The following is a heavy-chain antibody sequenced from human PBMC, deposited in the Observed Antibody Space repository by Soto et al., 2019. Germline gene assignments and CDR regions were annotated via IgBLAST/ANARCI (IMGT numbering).Heavy chain of an antibody. Sequence: QVQLQESGPGLVKPSATLSLTCTVSGGSISGYYWSWIRQPQGKGLEWIGYIHYSGSTNYNPSLKSRVTRSVDTSKNQFSLKLSSVTAADTAVYHCARSGCSAGSCYPLSWFDPWGQGTLVTVSS. CDR1: GGSISGYY. CDR3: ARSGCSAGSCYPLSWFDP. J-gene: IGHJ5*02. V-gene: IGHV4-59*01. D-gene: IGHD2-15*01. CDR2: IHYSGST.